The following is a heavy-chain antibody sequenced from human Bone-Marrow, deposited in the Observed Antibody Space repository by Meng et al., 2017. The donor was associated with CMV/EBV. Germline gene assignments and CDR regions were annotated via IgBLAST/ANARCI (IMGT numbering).Heavy chain of an antibody. CDR1: GFTFSSSW. D-gene: IGHD5-18*01. CDR3: ARYRGLGGYSYGRYYYYGMDV. Sequence: GESLKISCAASGFTFSSSWMHWVCQAPGKGLEWVSAISGSGGSTYYADSVKGRFTISRDNSKTTLYLQMNSLRAEDTAVYYCARYRGLGGYSYGRYYYYGMDVWGQGTTVTVSS. V-gene: IGHV3-23*01. CDR2: ISGSGGST. J-gene: IGHJ6*02.